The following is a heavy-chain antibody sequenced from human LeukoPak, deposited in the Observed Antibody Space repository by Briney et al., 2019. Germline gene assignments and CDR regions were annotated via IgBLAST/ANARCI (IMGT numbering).Heavy chain of an antibody. J-gene: IGHJ3*02. CDR2: INPNSGGT. CDR1: GYTXTGYY. Sequence: GASVKVSCKASGYTXTGYYMHWVRQAPGQGLEWMGWINPNSGGTNYAQKFQGRVTMTRDTSTSTVYMELSSLRSDDTAVYYCARLSQQTFDIWGQGTLVTVSS. CDR3: ARLSQQTFDI. V-gene: IGHV1-2*02.